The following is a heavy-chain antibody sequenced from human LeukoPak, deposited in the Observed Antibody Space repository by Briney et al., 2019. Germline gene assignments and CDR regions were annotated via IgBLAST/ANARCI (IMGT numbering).Heavy chain of an antibody. CDR1: GGSISSSSYY. D-gene: IGHD2-15*01. J-gene: IGHJ3*02. CDR2: IYYSGST. CDR3: ARDVANAFDI. V-gene: IGHV4-39*07. Sequence: PSETLSLTCTVSGGSISSSSYYWGWIRQPLGKGLEWIGSIYYSGSTYYNPSLKSRVTISVDTSKNQFSLKLSSVTAADTAVYYRARDVANAFDIWGQGTMVTVSS.